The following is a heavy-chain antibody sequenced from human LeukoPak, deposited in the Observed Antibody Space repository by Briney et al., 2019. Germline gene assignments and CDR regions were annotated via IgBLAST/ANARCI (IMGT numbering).Heavy chain of an antibody. CDR1: GFTLRSYV. CDR2: ISGSGGST. Sequence: GGSLRLSCAASGFTLRSYVMSWVRQAPGKVLEWVSAISGSGGSTYYADSVKGRFTISRDNSKNTLYLQMNSLRAEDTAVYYCAITRPLRWPSYGTDYWGQGTLVTVSS. J-gene: IGHJ4*02. CDR3: AITRPLRWPSYGTDY. D-gene: IGHD4-23*01. V-gene: IGHV3-23*01.